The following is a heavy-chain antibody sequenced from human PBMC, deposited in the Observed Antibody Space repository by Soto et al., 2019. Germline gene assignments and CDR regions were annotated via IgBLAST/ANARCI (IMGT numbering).Heavy chain of an antibody. V-gene: IGHV1-3*01. D-gene: IGHD2-21*01. J-gene: IGHJ4*01. CDR3: ARDGLLCGYCIFDY. CDR2: INAGNGNT. CDR1: GYTFTKSA. Sequence: ASVKVSCKASGYTFTKSAMHWVRQAPGQRLEWMGWINAGNGNTKYSQKLQDRVTITRDTSASTAYMELSSLRSEDAAVYYCARDGLLCGYCIFDYWGQGSLVTVSP.